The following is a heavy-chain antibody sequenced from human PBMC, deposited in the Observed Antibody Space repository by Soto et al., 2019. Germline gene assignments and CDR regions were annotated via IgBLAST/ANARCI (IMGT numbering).Heavy chain of an antibody. J-gene: IGHJ4*02. D-gene: IGHD2-21*01. CDR1: GYTFTSHY. Sequence: QVQLAQSGPEVKKSGASVKVSCKASGYTFTSHYIHWVRQAPGQGLEWMGIINPNDGYTSYAQKCQGRVTMSRDTSTTTGYMELTSLRREDTAMYDCARLPVVVADAPSDYWGQGTLVIVSS. CDR3: ARLPVVVADAPSDY. V-gene: IGHV1-46*01. CDR2: INPNDGYT.